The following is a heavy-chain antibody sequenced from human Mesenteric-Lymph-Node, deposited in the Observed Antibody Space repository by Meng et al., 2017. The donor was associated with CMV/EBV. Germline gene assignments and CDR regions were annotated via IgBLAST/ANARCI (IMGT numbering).Heavy chain of an antibody. Sequence: GSLRLSCTVSGGSISSSTYYWGWIRQPPGKGLEWIGSIHYGGSPYYNPSLKSRVTVALDTSRNQLSLKLTSVTAADTAVYYCARVCGGGDCLIDHWGQGTLVTVSS. CDR3: ARVCGGGDCLIDH. V-gene: IGHV4-39*07. CDR2: IHYGGSP. CDR1: GGSISSSTYY. J-gene: IGHJ4*02. D-gene: IGHD2-21*01.